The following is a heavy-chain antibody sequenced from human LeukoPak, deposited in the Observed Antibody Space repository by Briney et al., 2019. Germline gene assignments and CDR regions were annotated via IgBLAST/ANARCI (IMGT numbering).Heavy chain of an antibody. J-gene: IGHJ4*02. Sequence: GGSLRLSCAASGFTFSSYAMHWVRQAPGKGLEWVAVISYDGSNKYYADSVKGRFTISRDNSKNTLYLQMNSLRAEDTAVYYCARGDAPYYDFWSGYSYFDYWGQGTLVTVSS. CDR1: GFTFSSYA. D-gene: IGHD3-3*01. CDR2: ISYDGSNK. V-gene: IGHV3-30*04. CDR3: ARGDAPYYDFWSGYSYFDY.